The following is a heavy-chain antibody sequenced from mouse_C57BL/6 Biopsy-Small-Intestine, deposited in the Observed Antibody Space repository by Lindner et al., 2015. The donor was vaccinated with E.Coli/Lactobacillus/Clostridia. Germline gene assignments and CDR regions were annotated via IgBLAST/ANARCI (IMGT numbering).Heavy chain of an antibody. Sequence: VQLQESGAELMKPGASVKLSYKATGYTFTGYWIEWVKQRPGHGHEWIGEIIPGSGSSNYNEKFKGKATLTADTSSNTAYMQLSSLTTEDSAMYYCARRFQSYSLDYWGQGTTLTVSS. V-gene: IGHV1-9*01. CDR3: ARRFQSYSLDY. CDR2: IIPGSGSS. D-gene: IGHD2-12*01. CDR1: GYTFTGYW. J-gene: IGHJ2*01.